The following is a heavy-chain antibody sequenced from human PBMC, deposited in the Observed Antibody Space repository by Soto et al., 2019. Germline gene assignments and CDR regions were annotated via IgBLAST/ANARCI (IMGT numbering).Heavy chain of an antibody. CDR1: GFTFSSYA. CDR3: ARVRHYYGSGYAFDI. CDR2: ISYDGSNK. Sequence: GGSLRLSCAASGFTFSSYAMNWVRQAPGKGLEWVAVISYDGSNKYYADSVKGRFTISRDNSKNTLYLQMNSLRAEDTAVYYCARVRHYYGSGYAFDIWGQGTMVTVSS. D-gene: IGHD3-10*01. V-gene: IGHV3-30-3*01. J-gene: IGHJ3*02.